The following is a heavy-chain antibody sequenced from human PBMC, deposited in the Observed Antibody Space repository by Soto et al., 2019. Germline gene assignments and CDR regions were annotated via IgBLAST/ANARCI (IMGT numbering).Heavy chain of an antibody. V-gene: IGHV3-23*01. CDR1: GFTFSSYA. CDR3: AKADFQQLVWGEFDY. CDR2: ISGSGGST. Sequence: GSLRLSCAASGFTFSSYAMSWVRQAPGKGLEWVSAISGSGGSTYYADSVKGRFTISRDNSKNTLYLQMNSLRAEDTAVYYCAKADFQQLVWGEFDYWGQGTLVTVSS. J-gene: IGHJ4*02. D-gene: IGHD6-13*01.